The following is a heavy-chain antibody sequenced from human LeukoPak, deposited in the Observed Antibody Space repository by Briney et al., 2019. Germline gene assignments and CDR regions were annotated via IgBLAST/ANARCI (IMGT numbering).Heavy chain of an antibody. Sequence: KHCESPESSCWGAGYRWTSYWVGWVREMHGKGLVCVGIIYPGDSDTRYSPSFQGQVTISADKSISTAYLQWSSLKASDTAMYYCARPQDYSSSSFDYCGQGTLVTVSS. J-gene: IGHJ4*02. D-gene: IGHD6-6*01. CDR1: GYRWTSYW. V-gene: IGHV5-51*01. CDR3: ARPQDYSSSSFDY. CDR2: IYPGDSDT.